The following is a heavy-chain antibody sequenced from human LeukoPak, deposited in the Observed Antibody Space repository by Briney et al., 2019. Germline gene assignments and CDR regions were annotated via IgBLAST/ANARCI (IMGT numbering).Heavy chain of an antibody. CDR3: AKPQQASAAWGAFDI. D-gene: IGHD2-2*01. V-gene: IGHV3-30*18. CDR2: ISYDRNYK. Sequence: GGSLRLSCAASGFTFSTSSMHWVRQAPGKGLEWVAIISYDRNYKNYVDSVKGRFTISRDNSKNTLYLQMDSLRAEDTAVYYCAKPQQASAAWGAFDIWGQGTMVTVSS. CDR1: GFTFSTSS. J-gene: IGHJ3*02.